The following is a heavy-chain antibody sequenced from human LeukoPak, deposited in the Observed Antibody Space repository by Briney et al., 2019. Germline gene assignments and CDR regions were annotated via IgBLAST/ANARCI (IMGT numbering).Heavy chain of an antibody. D-gene: IGHD3-10*01. CDR3: ARRVFHDYFDY. Sequence: SETLSLTCAVSGYSISSGYYWGWIRQRPGKGLEWIGTIYQSGSTNYNPSLKSRVTISVDTSKNQFSLNLSSVTAADTAVYYCARRVFHDYFDYWGQGTLVTVSS. CDR2: IYQSGST. CDR1: GYSISSGYY. J-gene: IGHJ4*02. V-gene: IGHV4-38-2*01.